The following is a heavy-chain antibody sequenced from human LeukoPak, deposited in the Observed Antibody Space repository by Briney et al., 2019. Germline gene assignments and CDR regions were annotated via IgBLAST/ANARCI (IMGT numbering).Heavy chain of an antibody. CDR2: FDPEDGET. Sequence: ASVKVSCKVSGYTLTELSMDWVRQAPGKGLEWMGRFDPEDGETIYAQKFQGRVTMTEDTSTDTAYMELSSLRSEDTAVYCCATKEPHCGGDCYRDYWGQGTLVTVSS. V-gene: IGHV1-24*01. CDR3: ATKEPHCGGDCYRDY. CDR1: GYTLTELS. J-gene: IGHJ4*02. D-gene: IGHD2-21*02.